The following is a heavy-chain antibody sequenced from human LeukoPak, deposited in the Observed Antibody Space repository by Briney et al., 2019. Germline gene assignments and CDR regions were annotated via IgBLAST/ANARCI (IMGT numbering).Heavy chain of an antibody. V-gene: IGHV3-64*01. Sequence: QSGGSLRLSCAASGFTFSRYTMHWVRQAPGKGLDYVSGLSSNGGWTYYANSVKGRFTISRDNSKNTLYLQMGSLRAEDMAVYYCVRDGGYDNSGYNYFDYWGQGTLVTVSS. CDR3: VRDGGYDNSGYNYFDY. J-gene: IGHJ4*02. CDR2: LSSNGGWT. CDR1: GFTFSRYT. D-gene: IGHD3-22*01.